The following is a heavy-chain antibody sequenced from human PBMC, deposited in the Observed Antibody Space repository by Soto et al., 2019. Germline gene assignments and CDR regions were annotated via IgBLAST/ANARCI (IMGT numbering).Heavy chain of an antibody. CDR2: INHSGST. V-gene: IGHV4-34*01. J-gene: IGHJ6*02. CDR3: ARAWLDVYYYYGMDV. Sequence: PSETLSLTCAVYGGSFSGYYWSWIRQPPGKGLEWIGEINHSGSTNYNPSLKSRVTISVDTSKNQFSLKLSSVTAADTAVYYCARAWLDVYYYYGMDVWGQGTTVTVS. D-gene: IGHD6-19*01. CDR1: GGSFSGYY.